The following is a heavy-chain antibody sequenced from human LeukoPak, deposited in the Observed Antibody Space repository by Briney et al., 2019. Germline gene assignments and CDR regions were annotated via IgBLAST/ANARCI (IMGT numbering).Heavy chain of an antibody. J-gene: IGHJ4*02. CDR1: GYTFTSYG. CDR3: ASDRSQWLLPFDY. D-gene: IGHD6-19*01. CDR2: ISAYNGNT. V-gene: IGHV1-18*01. Sequence: ASVKVSCKASGYTFTSYGISWVRQAPGQGLEWMGWISAYNGNTNYAQKLQGRVTMTTDTSTSTAYMELRSLRSDDTAVYYCASDRSQWLLPFDYWVQGTLVSVSS.